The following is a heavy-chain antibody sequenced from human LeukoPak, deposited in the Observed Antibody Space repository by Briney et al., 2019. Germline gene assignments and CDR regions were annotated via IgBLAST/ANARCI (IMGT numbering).Heavy chain of an antibody. CDR3: AKGISGGQLVHGY. J-gene: IGHJ4*02. Sequence: PGGSLRLSCAASGFTFDDYGMSWVRQAPGKGLEWVSGINWNGGSTGYADSVKGRFTISRDNSKNTLYLQMHSLRAEDTAVYYCAKGISGGQLVHGYWGQGTLVTVSS. D-gene: IGHD6-13*01. CDR1: GFTFDDYG. CDR2: INWNGGST. V-gene: IGHV3-20*04.